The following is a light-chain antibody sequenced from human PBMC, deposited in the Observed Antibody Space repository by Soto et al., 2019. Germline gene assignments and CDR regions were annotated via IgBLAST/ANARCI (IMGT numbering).Light chain of an antibody. CDR1: SSDVGFYNF. CDR3: ASYGGTKGSV. J-gene: IGLJ1*01. Sequence: QSALTQPPYASGSPGQSLTISCTGTSSDVGFYNFVSWYQQRPGKAPKLVIYEVTKRPSGVPDRFSGSKSGSPASLTVSGVQADEEAHYYCASYGGTKGSVFGRGTNVTVL. V-gene: IGLV2-8*01. CDR2: EVT.